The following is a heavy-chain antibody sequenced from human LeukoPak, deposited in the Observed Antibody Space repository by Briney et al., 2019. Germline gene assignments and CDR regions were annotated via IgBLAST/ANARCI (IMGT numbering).Heavy chain of an antibody. CDR2: VYGSGGA. Sequence: SETLSLTCTVSGDSISDDYWSWIRQPPGRGLEWISYVYGSGGASYNPSSGSRLTISADTSKNELSLRLRSVNAADTAVYYCARQPIYGSGTSSGFDVWGQGTMVTVS. D-gene: IGHD3-10*01. CDR1: GDSISDDY. V-gene: IGHV4-59*08. CDR3: ARQPIYGSGTSSGFDV. J-gene: IGHJ3*01.